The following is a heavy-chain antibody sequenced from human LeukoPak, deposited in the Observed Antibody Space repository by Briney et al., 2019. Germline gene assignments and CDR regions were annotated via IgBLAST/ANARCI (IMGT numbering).Heavy chain of an antibody. CDR1: GGSIISGDYY. D-gene: IGHD6-13*01. CDR2: IYYSGST. CDR3: ARTLIAAAGTVQH. Sequence: SETLSLTCTVSGGSIISGDYYWSWIRQPPGKGLEWIGYIYYSGSTYYNPSLKSRVTISVDTSKNQFSLKLSSVTAADTAVYYCARTLIAAAGTVQHWGQGTLVTVSS. J-gene: IGHJ1*01. V-gene: IGHV4-30-4*08.